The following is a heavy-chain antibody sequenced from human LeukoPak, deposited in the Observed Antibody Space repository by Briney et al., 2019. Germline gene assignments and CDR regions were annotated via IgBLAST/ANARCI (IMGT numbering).Heavy chain of an antibody. CDR1: GYTFTSYG. V-gene: IGHV1-18*01. Sequence: ASVKVSCKASGYTFTSYGISWVRQAPGQGLEWMGWISAYNGNTNYAQKLQGRVTMTTDTSTSTAYMELRSLRSDDTAVYYCARLIFAAAAGKLDDAFDIWGQGTMVTVSS. J-gene: IGHJ3*02. D-gene: IGHD6-13*01. CDR2: ISAYNGNT. CDR3: ARLIFAAAAGKLDDAFDI.